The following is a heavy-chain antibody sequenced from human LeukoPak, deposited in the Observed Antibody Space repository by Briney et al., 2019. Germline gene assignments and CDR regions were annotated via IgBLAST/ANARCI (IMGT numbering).Heavy chain of an antibody. Sequence: QPSETLSLACTVSGYSISSGYYWGWIRQPPGQGLEWIGSIYHSGSTYYNPSLKSRVTISVDTSKNQFSLRLSSVTAADTAVYYCARVKIAGDSYYDSSGYFVPSWYFDLWGRGTLVTVSS. CDR3: ARVKIAGDSYYDSSGYFVPSWYFDL. CDR1: GYSISSGYY. J-gene: IGHJ2*01. V-gene: IGHV4-38-2*02. D-gene: IGHD3-22*01. CDR2: IYHSGST.